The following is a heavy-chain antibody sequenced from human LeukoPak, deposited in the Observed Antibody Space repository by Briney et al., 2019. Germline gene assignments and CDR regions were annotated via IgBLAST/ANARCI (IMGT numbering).Heavy chain of an antibody. Sequence: PGGSLRLSCAASGFTFRSYWMHWVRQAPGKGLVWVSRINGDGSSTSYADSVKGRFTISRDNAKNTLFLQMNSLRAEDTAVYYCARVELGEPDYLDYWGQGTLVTVSS. CDR2: INGDGSST. J-gene: IGHJ4*02. D-gene: IGHD1-14*01. CDR3: ARVELGEPDYLDY. V-gene: IGHV3-74*01. CDR1: GFTFRSYW.